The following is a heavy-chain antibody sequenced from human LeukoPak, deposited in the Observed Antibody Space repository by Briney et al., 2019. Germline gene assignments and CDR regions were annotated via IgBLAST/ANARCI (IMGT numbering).Heavy chain of an antibody. CDR1: GFTFSSYG. V-gene: IGHV3-33*01. Sequence: PGRSLRLSCAASGFTFSSYGMHWVRQAPGKGLEWVAVIWYDGSNKYYADSVKGRFTISRDNSKNTLYLQMNSLRAEDTAVYYCARDVGAMATIPLDYWGQGTLVTVSS. CDR3: ARDVGAMATIPLDY. J-gene: IGHJ4*02. CDR2: IWYDGSNK. D-gene: IGHD5-24*01.